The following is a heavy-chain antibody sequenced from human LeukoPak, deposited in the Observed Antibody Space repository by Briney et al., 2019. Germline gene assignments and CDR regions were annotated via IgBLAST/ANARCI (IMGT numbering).Heavy chain of an antibody. CDR3: AKDRVRGYSYGYWDY. Sequence: PGGSLRLSCAASGFTFSSYAMSWVRQAPRKGLEWVSAISGSGGSTYYADSVKGRFTISRDNSKNTLYLQMNSLRAEDTAVYYCAKDRVRGYSYGYWDYWGQGTLVTVSS. CDR2: ISGSGGST. CDR1: GFTFSSYA. J-gene: IGHJ4*02. V-gene: IGHV3-23*01. D-gene: IGHD5-18*01.